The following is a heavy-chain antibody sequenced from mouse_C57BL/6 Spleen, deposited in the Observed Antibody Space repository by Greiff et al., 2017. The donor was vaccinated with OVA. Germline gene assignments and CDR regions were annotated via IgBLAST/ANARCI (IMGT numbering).Heavy chain of an antibody. CDR3: AGGLDSNFNYYAMDY. Sequence: VQRVESGAELVKPGASVKLSCKASGYTFTSYWMHWVKQRPGRGLEWIGRIDPNSGGTKYNEKFKSKATLTVDKPSSTAYMQLSSLTSEDSAVYYCAGGLDSNFNYYAMDYWGQGTSVTVSS. V-gene: IGHV1-72*01. CDR1: GYTFTSYW. D-gene: IGHD2-5*01. CDR2: IDPNSGGT. J-gene: IGHJ4*01.